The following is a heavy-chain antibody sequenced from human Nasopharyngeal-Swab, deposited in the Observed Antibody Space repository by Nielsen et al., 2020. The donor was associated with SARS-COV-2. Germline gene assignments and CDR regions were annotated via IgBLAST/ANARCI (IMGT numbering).Heavy chain of an antibody. CDR1: GYTFTNSW. J-gene: IGHJ4*02. D-gene: IGHD2-15*01. CDR2: IYPGDSDT. Sequence: GESLKISCKGFGYTFTNSWIGWVRQMPGKGLEWMGIIYPGDSDTRYSPSFQGQVIISADKSVNTTYLQWSSLKASDSAISYCATTYCSAYTCYSFDNWGRGTLVTVSS. V-gene: IGHV5-51*01. CDR3: ATTYCSAYTCYSFDN.